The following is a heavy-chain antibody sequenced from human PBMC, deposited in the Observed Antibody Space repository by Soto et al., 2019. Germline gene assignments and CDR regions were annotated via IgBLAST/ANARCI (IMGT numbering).Heavy chain of an antibody. CDR1: GFTVSSNY. J-gene: IGHJ6*02. D-gene: IGHD2-2*01. CDR2: IYSGGST. V-gene: IGHV3-66*01. Sequence: PGGSLRLSCAASGFTVSSNYVSWVHQAPGKGLEWVSVIYSGGSTYYADSVKGRFTISRDNSKNTLYLQMNSLRAEDTAVYYCARFGDCISTSCHLALYYYYYGMDVWGQGTTVTVSS. CDR3: ARFGDCISTSCHLALYYYYYGMDV.